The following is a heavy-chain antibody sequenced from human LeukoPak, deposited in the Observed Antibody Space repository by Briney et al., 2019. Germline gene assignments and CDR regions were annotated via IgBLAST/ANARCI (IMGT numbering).Heavy chain of an antibody. CDR1: GYSISSGYY. CDR3: ARRVHHPYCSGGSCYGGRRYNWFDP. Sequence: SETLSLTCTVSGYSISSGYYWGWIRQPPGKGLEWIGSIYHSGRTYYNPSLKSRVTISVDTSKNQFSLKLSSVTAADTAVYYCARRVHHPYCSGGSCYGGRRYNWFDPWGQGTLVTVSS. CDR2: IYHSGRT. V-gene: IGHV4-38-2*02. J-gene: IGHJ5*02. D-gene: IGHD2-15*01.